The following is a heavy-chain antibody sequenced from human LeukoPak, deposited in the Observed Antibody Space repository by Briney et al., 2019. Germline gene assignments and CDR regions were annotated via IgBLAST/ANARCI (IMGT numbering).Heavy chain of an antibody. CDR2: INTNTGNP. CDR3: ARVGRPFYYYYMDV. CDR1: GYTLNNYA. Sequence: ASVKVSCKASGYTLNNYAMNWVRQAPGQGLEWMGWINTNTGNPTYAQGFTGRFIFSFDTSVSTAYLQISSLKAEDTAIYYCARVGRPFYYYYMDVWSKGTPVTVSS. V-gene: IGHV7-4-1*02. D-gene: IGHD6-6*01. J-gene: IGHJ6*03.